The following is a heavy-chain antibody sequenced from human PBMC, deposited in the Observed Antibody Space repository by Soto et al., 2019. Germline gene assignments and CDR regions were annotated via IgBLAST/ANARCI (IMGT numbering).Heavy chain of an antibody. D-gene: IGHD3-22*01. Sequence: LSLTCTVSGGSISSGGYYWSWIRQHPGKGLEWIGYIYYSGSTYYNPSLKSRVTISVDTSKNQFSLKLSSVTAADTAVYYCASCYYDSSGYFSRYYYYGMDVWGQGTTVTVSS. CDR1: GGSISSGGYY. J-gene: IGHJ6*02. V-gene: IGHV4-31*03. CDR3: ASCYYDSSGYFSRYYYYGMDV. CDR2: IYYSGST.